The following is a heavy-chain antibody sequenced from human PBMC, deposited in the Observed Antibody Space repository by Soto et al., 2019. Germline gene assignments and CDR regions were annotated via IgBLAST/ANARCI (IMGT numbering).Heavy chain of an antibody. Sequence: EVQLLESGGKLVQPGGSLTLSCAASGFTFSTYAMAWVRQAPGKGLEWVSGVSASGLNTDYADPVKGRFYISRDNSKNTVSLHMNSLRAEDTALYYCANERPRRTSGYVFDYWGQGTQVTVSS. CDR1: GFTFSTYA. D-gene: IGHD5-18*01. V-gene: IGHV3-23*01. CDR3: ANERPRRTSGYVFDY. CDR2: VSASGLNT. J-gene: IGHJ4*02.